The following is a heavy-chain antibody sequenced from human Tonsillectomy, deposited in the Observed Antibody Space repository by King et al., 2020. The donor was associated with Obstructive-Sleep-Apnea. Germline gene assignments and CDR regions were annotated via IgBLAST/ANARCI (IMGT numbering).Heavy chain of an antibody. CDR2: IKQDGSEI. CDR3: ARDRSTGGNNDY. J-gene: IGHJ4*02. Sequence: VQLVESGGGLVQPGGSLRLSCAASGFTFSSHWMSWVRQAPGKGLEWVANIKQDGSEIYYVDSVKGRFTISRDNAKNSLYLQMNSLRAEDTAVYYCARDRSTGGNNDYWGQGTLVTVSS. V-gene: IGHV3-7*01. CDR1: GFTFSSHW. D-gene: IGHD2-2*01.